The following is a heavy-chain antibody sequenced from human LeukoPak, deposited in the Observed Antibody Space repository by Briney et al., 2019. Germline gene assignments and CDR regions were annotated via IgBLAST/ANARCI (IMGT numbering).Heavy chain of an antibody. CDR1: GYTFSNYG. V-gene: IGHV1-18*01. D-gene: IGHD6-19*01. CDR2: SSAYNGNT. Sequence: PGASVKVSCKTSGYTFSNYGVSWVRQAPGQGLEWMGWSSAYNGNTNYAEKLQGRVTMTTDTSTSTDYMELRSLRSDDTAVYYCARYSSGWPDYWGQGTLVTVSS. CDR3: ARYSSGWPDY. J-gene: IGHJ4*02.